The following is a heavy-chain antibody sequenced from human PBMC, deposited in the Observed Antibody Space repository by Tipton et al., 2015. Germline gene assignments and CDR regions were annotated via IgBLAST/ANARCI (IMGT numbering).Heavy chain of an antibody. V-gene: IGHV4-38-2*01. J-gene: IGHJ4*02. D-gene: IGHD2-21*02. CDR1: GYSISSSYY. Sequence: TLSLTCDVSGYSISSSYYWAWIRQPPGKGLEWIGSLYFSGTTYYNPSLKSRVTISIDRFKNQFSLKLSSVTAADTAVYYCASPSLPHDRGDYYFQSWGQGSLVTVSS. CDR2: LYFSGTT. CDR3: ASPSLPHDRGDYYFQS.